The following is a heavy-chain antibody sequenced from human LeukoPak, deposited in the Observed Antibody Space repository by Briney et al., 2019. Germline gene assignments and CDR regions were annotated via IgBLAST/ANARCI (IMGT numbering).Heavy chain of an antibody. CDR2: ISGSGGST. D-gene: IGHD6-13*01. Sequence: GGSLRLSCAASGFTFSSYAMSWVRQAPGKGLEWVSAISGSGGSTYYADSVKGRFTISRDNSKNTLYPQMNSLRAEDTAVYYCAKDLYSSSWFDYWGQGTLVTVSS. V-gene: IGHV3-23*01. J-gene: IGHJ4*02. CDR3: AKDLYSSSWFDY. CDR1: GFTFSSYA.